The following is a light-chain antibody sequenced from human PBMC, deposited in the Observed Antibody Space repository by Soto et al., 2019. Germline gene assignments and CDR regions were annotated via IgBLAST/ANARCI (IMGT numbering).Light chain of an antibody. CDR1: QTITNNY. J-gene: IGKJ1*01. CDR2: NAP. Sequence: IVLTQSPGTLSLSPGERATLSCRASQTITNNYLAWYQQQPGQAPRLLIYNAPSRSTGIPDRFSGRGSGADFTLTISRLEPEDFAMYYCQQYGGSPTTFGQGTKVEIK. V-gene: IGKV3-20*01. CDR3: QQYGGSPTT.